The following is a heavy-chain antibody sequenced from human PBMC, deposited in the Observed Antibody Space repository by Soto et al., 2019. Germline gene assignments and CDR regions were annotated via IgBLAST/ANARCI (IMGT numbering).Heavy chain of an antibody. V-gene: IGHV1-3*01. CDR2: INAGNGDT. Sequence: QVQLVQSGAEVQKPGASVKVSCEASGYTFSNYAIHWVRQAPGQSLEWMAWINAGNGDTKYSQNFQGRVTITRDTSASTASMDLSSLRPEDTAVYYCAGAPRSSGYYHYAMDVWGQGTTVTVS. D-gene: IGHD3-9*01. J-gene: IGHJ6*02. CDR3: AGAPRSSGYYHYAMDV. CDR1: GYTFSNYA.